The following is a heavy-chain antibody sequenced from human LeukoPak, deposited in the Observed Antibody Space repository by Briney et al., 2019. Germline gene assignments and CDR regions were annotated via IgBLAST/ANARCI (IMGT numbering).Heavy chain of an antibody. J-gene: IGHJ4*02. CDR1: GFTFGDYV. Sequence: GGSLRLSCTASGFTFGDYVMSWFRQAPGKGLEWVGFIKSKTYGGSTEYAASVKGRFTISRDDSKGIAFLQMNSLTTEDTAVYYCSRGGRRDYDSSSYYSYFDFWGQGTLVTVSS. D-gene: IGHD3-22*01. V-gene: IGHV3-49*03. CDR3: SRGGRRDYDSSSYYSYFDF. CDR2: IKSKTYGGST.